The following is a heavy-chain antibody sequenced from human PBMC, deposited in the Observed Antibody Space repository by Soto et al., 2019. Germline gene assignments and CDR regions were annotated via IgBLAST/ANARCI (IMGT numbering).Heavy chain of an antibody. CDR2: ISGSDGKT. J-gene: IGHJ4*02. CDR1: GFTFSSYA. V-gene: IGHV3-23*01. CDR3: ARWSYLDY. Sequence: GGSLRLSCSASGFTFSSYAMHWVRQAPGKGLEWVSTISGSDGKTFYADSVKGRFSISRDTSQSTLYLQMNSLRADDTAMYYCARWSYLDYWGQGTRVTVSS. D-gene: IGHD3-3*01.